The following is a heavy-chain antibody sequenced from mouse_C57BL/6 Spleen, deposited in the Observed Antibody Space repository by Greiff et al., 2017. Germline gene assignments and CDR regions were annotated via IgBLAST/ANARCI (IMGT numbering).Heavy chain of an antibody. Sequence: QVQLQQSGAELARPGASVKLSCKASGYTFTSYGISWVKQRTGQGLEWIGEIYPRSGNTYYNEKFKGKATLTADKSSSTAYMELRSLTSEDSAVYFCARRVTTVVATDYYAMDYWGQGTSVTVSS. CDR2: IYPRSGNT. CDR3: ARRVTTVVATDYYAMDY. V-gene: IGHV1-81*01. D-gene: IGHD1-1*01. J-gene: IGHJ4*01. CDR1: GYTFTSYG.